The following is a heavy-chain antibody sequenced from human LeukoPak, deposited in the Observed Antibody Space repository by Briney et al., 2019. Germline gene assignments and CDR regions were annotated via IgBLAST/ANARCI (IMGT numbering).Heavy chain of an antibody. V-gene: IGHV4-59*12. Sequence: SETLSLTCTVSGGSISSYCWSWIRQHPGKGLEWIGYIHYSGSTYYNPSLKSRVSISIDTSENRFSLKLSSVTAADTAVYYCARDLRAPNAFDIWGQGTMVTVSS. CDR1: GGSISSYC. J-gene: IGHJ3*02. CDR3: ARDLRAPNAFDI. D-gene: IGHD3-9*01. CDR2: IHYSGST.